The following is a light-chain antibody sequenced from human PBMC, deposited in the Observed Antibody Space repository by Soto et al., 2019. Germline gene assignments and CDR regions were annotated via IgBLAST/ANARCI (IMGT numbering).Light chain of an antibody. CDR2: VAS. CDR3: QQRGDWPPIT. V-gene: IGKV3-11*01. Sequence: EIVLTQSPATLSVSPGERATLSCMSSQSVNQKLGWYQQKPGQAPRLLIYVASYRATGIPARFSGSGSGTDFTLTISSLEPDDFALYYCQQRGDWPPITFVQGTRLEIK. CDR1: QSVNQK. J-gene: IGKJ5*01.